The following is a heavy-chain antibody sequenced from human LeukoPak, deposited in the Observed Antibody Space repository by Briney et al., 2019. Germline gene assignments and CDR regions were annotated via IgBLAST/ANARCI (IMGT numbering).Heavy chain of an antibody. CDR1: GGSISSYY. CDR3: ARNYYTSVTYDYWYFDL. V-gene: IGHV4-59*01. J-gene: IGHJ2*01. Sequence: SETLSLTCTVSGGSISSYYWSWIRQPPGKGLEWIGYIYYSGSTNYNPSLKSRVTISVDTSRNQFSLKLSSVTAADTAVYYCARNYYTSVTYDYWYFDLWGRGTLVTVSS. CDR2: IYYSGST. D-gene: IGHD3-10*01.